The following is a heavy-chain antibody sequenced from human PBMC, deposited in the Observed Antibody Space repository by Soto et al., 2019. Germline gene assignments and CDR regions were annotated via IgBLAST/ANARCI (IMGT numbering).Heavy chain of an antibody. D-gene: IGHD2-15*01. CDR1: GFSLSTSGVG. V-gene: IGHV2-5*02. Sequence: QITLKESGPTLVKPTQTLTLTCTFSGFSLSTSGVGVGWIRQPPGKALECLALIYWDDDKRYSPSLKSRLSVTKDTSKNQVVLTMTNMDHVDTGTYYCAHRLCDTSCYWDVGFFDYWGRGTLVTVSS. CDR2: IYWDDDK. J-gene: IGHJ4*02. CDR3: AHRLCDTSCYWDVGFFDY.